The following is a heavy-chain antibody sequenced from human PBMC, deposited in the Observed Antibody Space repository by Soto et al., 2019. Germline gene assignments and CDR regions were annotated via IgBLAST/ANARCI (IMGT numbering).Heavy chain of an antibody. J-gene: IGHJ3*02. CDR2: IYYSGST. CDR3: ARDQVYYDFWSGYYHSSYAFDI. Sequence: PSETLSLTCTVSGGSISSYYWSWIRQPPGKGLEWIGYIYYSGSTNYNPSLKSRVTISVDTSKNQFSLKLSSVTAADTAVYYCARDQVYYDFWSGYYHSSYAFDIWRQGTMVTVPS. CDR1: GGSISSYY. D-gene: IGHD3-3*01. V-gene: IGHV4-59*01.